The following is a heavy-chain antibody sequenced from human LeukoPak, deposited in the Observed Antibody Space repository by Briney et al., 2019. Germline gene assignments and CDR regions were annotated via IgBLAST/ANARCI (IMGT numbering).Heavy chain of an antibody. CDR3: AKSYDNGWYVCDY. J-gene: IGHJ4*02. V-gene: IGHV3-30*09. CDR2: ISYDGSIK. CDR1: GFTFSNFA. D-gene: IGHD6-19*01. Sequence: GRSLRLSCAASGFTFSNFAMNGVRQAPGKGLEWVAFISYDGSIKSYADSVKGRFAVSRDNSKNTLYLQMNSLRPEDTAFYYCAKSYDNGWYVCDYWGQGTLVTVSS.